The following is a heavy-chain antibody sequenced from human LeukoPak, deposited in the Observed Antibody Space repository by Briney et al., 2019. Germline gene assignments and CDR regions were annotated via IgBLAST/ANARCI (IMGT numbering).Heavy chain of an antibody. CDR2: ISGST. J-gene: IGHJ4*02. D-gene: IGHD3-10*01. CDR1: GGSISSYY. Sequence: SETLSLTCTVSGGSISSYYWSWIRQPPGKGLEWIGYISGSTNYNPSLKSRVTMSADTSKNHFSLRLSSVTAADTAVFYCARVGFGELSSPYFDYWGQGTLVTVSS. V-gene: IGHV4-59*01. CDR3: ARVGFGELSSPYFDY.